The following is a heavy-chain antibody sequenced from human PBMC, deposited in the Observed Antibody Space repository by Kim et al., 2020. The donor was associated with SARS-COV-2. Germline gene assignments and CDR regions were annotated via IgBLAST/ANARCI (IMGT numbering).Heavy chain of an antibody. CDR2: IYPGDSDT. J-gene: IGHJ4*02. CDR1: GYSFTTHW. CDR3: ARASDYSCGGSCYDY. V-gene: IGHV5-51*01. D-gene: IGHD2-15*01. Sequence: GESLKISCKASGYSFTTHWIGWVRQMPGKGLEWLGIIYPGDSDTRYSPSFQGQVTISADKSIGTAYLQWSRLRASDTAMYYCARASDYSCGGSCYDYWGQRTLLTVSS.